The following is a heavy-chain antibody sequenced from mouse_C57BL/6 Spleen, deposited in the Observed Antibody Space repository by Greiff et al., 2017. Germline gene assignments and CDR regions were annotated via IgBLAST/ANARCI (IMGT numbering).Heavy chain of an antibody. J-gene: IGHJ2*01. CDR2: INPYNGDT. CDR3: ASGDYDYKAFDY. D-gene: IGHD2-4*01. V-gene: IGHV1-20*01. Sequence: VQLQQSGPELVKPGDSVKISCKASGYSFTGYFMNWVMQSHGKSLEWIGRINPYNGDTFYNQKFKGKATLTVAKSASTAHMELRSLTSEDSAVYYCASGDYDYKAFDYWGQGTTLTVSS. CDR1: GYSFTGYF.